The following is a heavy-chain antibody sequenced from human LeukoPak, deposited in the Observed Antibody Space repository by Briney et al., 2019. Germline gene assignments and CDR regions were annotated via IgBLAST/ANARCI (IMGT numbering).Heavy chain of an antibody. CDR3: ASQNTSPAFSDFWSAYYT. D-gene: IGHD3-3*01. V-gene: IGHV5-51*01. Sequence: GESLKISCKASGYSLSNYWIGWVRRMPGKGLDWMGIIYTGDSDTRYSPSFQGQVAISVDKSISTAYLQWSSLKASDSAMYYCASQNTSPAFSDFWSAYYTWGQGTLVTVSS. J-gene: IGHJ5*02. CDR1: GYSLSNYW. CDR2: IYTGDSDT.